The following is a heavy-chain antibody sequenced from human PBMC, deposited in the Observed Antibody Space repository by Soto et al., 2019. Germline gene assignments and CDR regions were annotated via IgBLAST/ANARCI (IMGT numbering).Heavy chain of an antibody. CDR1: GGSFSGYY. J-gene: IGHJ5*02. Sequence: ETLSLTCAVYGGSFSGYYWSWIRQPPGKGLEWIGEINHSGSTNYNPSLKSRVTILVGTSKNQFSLELSSVTAADTAVYYCARHFGDYVWGSYYNWFDPWGQGALVTVSS. V-gene: IGHV4-34*01. D-gene: IGHD3-16*01. CDR2: INHSGST. CDR3: ARHFGDYVWGSYYNWFDP.